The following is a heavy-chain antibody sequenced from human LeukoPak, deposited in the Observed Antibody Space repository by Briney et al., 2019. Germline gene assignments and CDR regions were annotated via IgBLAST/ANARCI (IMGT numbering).Heavy chain of an antibody. CDR3: ARAEYSSGLDDC. CDR2: INPNSGGT. D-gene: IGHD6-19*01. Sequence: EASVKVSCKASGYTFTGYYMHWVRQAPGQGLEWMGWINPNSGGTNYAQKFQGWVTMTRDTSISTAYMELNKLRSDDTAVYYCARAEYSSGLDDCWGQGTLVTVSS. J-gene: IGHJ4*02. CDR1: GYTFTGYY. V-gene: IGHV1-2*04.